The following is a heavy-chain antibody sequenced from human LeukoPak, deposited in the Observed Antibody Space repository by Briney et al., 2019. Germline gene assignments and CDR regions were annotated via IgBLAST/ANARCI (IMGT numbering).Heavy chain of an antibody. Sequence: GGSLRLSCAASGFTFSNYAMGWVRQAPGKGLEWVSVINYSGTKTYYAQSVKGRFTISRDNSRNTLFLQMNSLGAEDTAVYYCAKDYQLVDSWGQGIPVTVSS. J-gene: IGHJ4*02. D-gene: IGHD1-1*01. V-gene: IGHV3-23*01. CDR1: GFTFSNYA. CDR2: INYSGTKT. CDR3: AKDYQLVDS.